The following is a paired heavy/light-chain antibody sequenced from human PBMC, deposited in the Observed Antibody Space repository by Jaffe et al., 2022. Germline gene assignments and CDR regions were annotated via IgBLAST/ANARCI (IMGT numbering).Light chain of an antibody. CDR3: HQRYNWRT. CDR2: DAS. V-gene: IGKV3-11*01. J-gene: IGKJ1*01. CDR1: QSIDKY. Sequence: EIMLTQSPATLSLSPGERATLSCRASQSIDKYLAWYQQKPGQAPRLLISDASNRVAGIPARFSGSGSGTDFTLTISSLEPEDFAVYYCHQRYNWRTFGQGTRVENK.
Heavy chain of an antibody. Sequence: QMQLQESGPGLVKPSETLSLTCDVSGGSFGGYDWSWIRQPPGKGLEFIGYFSFTGTSKYNPSLNSRLTLSADTSKNQFYLKLTSVTAADTAIYYCARGAGSPDYWGQGTLVTVSS. V-gene: IGHV4-59*01. CDR1: GGSFGGYD. CDR2: FSFTGTS. D-gene: IGHD3-10*01. J-gene: IGHJ4*02. CDR3: ARGAGSPDY.